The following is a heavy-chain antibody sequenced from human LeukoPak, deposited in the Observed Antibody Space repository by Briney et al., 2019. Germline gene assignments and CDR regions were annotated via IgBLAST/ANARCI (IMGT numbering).Heavy chain of an antibody. D-gene: IGHD3-10*01. CDR3: ARVPIFYGSGSYEGPDGAFDI. J-gene: IGHJ3*02. V-gene: IGHV4-30-2*01. Sequence: SETLSLTCAVSGGSISSGGYSWSWIRQPPGKGLEWIGYIYHSGSTYYNPSLKSRVTISVDRSKNQFSLKLSSVTAADTAVYYCARVPIFYGSGSYEGPDGAFDIWGQGTMVTVSS. CDR1: GGSISSGGYS. CDR2: IYHSGST.